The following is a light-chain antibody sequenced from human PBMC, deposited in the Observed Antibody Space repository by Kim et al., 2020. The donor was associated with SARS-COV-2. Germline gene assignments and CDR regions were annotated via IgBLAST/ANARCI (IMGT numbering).Light chain of an antibody. J-gene: IGLJ3*02. CDR2: LNSDGSH. V-gene: IGLV4-69*01. Sequence: AGVKLTCTLSSGHSSYAIAWHQQQPEKGPRYLMKLNSDGSHTKGDGIPDRFSGSSSGAERYLTISSLQSEDEADYYCQTWGTGTWVFGGGTQLTVL. CDR3: QTWGTGTWV. CDR1: SGHSSYA.